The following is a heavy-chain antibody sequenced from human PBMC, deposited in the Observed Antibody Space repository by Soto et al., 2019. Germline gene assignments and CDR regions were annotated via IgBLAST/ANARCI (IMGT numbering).Heavy chain of an antibody. D-gene: IGHD6-13*01. Sequence: QLQLQESGSGLVKPSQTLSLTCAVSGGSISSGGYSWNWIRQPPGKGLEWIGYIYHSGSTYYNPAPKSRVTIXVXRXXNQFSLKLSSVTAADPAVYYCASSHAGAHITAAVHWGQGTLVTVSS. CDR2: IYHSGST. J-gene: IGHJ4*02. V-gene: IGHV4-30-2*01. CDR1: GGSISSGGYS. CDR3: ASSHAGAHITAAVH.